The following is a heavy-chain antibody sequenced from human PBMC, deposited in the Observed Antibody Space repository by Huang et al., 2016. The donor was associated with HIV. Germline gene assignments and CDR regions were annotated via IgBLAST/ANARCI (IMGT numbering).Heavy chain of an antibody. D-gene: IGHD5-12*01. V-gene: IGHV3-48*02. CDR1: GFTFSLYS. J-gene: IGHJ4*02. CDR2: ISTSSSTI. CDR3: EGGGF. Sequence: EVQLVESGGDFVQPGGSLRLSCAASGFTFSLYSMNWVRQATGKGMEWVSYISTSSSTIYYADSVKGRFTISRDNAKNSLYLQMNSLRDEDTAVYYCEGGGFWGQGTLVTVSS.